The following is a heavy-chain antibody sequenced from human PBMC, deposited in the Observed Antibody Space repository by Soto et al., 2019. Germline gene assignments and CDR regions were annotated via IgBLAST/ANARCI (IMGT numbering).Heavy chain of an antibody. CDR2: IYWNDDK. V-gene: IGHV2-5*01. CDR1: GFSLSTSGVG. D-gene: IGHD3-22*01. Sequence: QITLKESGPTLVKPTQTLTLTCTFSGFSLSTSGVGVGWIRQPPGKALEWLALIYWNDDKRYSPSLTSRLPLTKDTSKNQVVLTMHNMDPVDTATYYCAHRPHYYDSSCYQNGFDHWGQGTLVTVSS. CDR3: AHRPHYYDSSCYQNGFDH. J-gene: IGHJ5*02.